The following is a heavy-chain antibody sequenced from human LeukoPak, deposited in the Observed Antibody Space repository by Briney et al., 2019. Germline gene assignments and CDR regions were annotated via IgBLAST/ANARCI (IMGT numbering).Heavy chain of an antibody. CDR1: GGSISSSNW. CDR3: ARVYYYYYYMDV. CDR2: IYHSGST. Sequence: PSETLSLTCAVSGGSISSSNWWSWVRQPPGKGLEWIGEIYHSGSTNYNPSLKSRVTISVDTSKNQFSLKLSSVTAADTAVYYCARVYYYYYYMDVWGKGTTVTVSS. J-gene: IGHJ6*03. V-gene: IGHV4-4*02.